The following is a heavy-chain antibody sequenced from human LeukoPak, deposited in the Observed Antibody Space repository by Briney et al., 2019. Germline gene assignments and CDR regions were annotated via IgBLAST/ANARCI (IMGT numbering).Heavy chain of an antibody. D-gene: IGHD3-10*01. Sequence: GGSLRLSCAVSGFTFSTYAMTWVRQAPGKGLEWVSVISGSGDRTFNPDSVQGRFTISRDNSKNTLYLQMNSLRGDDTAIYYCAKSQAGVNAPLDYWGQETLVTVSS. CDR1: GFTFSTYA. V-gene: IGHV3-23*01. J-gene: IGHJ4*02. CDR3: AKSQAGVNAPLDY. CDR2: ISGSGDRT.